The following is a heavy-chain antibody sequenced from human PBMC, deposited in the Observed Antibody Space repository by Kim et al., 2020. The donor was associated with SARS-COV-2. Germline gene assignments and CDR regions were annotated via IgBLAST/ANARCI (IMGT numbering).Heavy chain of an antibody. CDR3: VRASGSTTTTTLTGL. CDR1: GFTFGAYA. J-gene: IGHJ4*02. CDR2: ITSDGSSK. D-gene: IGHD3-10*01. V-gene: IGHV3-30*04. Sequence: GGSLRLSCAASGFTFGAYAIHWVRQAPGKGLEWVAVITSDGSSKAYANSVGGRFSISRDNSKNMVYLQVTFLRVEDTAVYYCVRASGSTTTTTLTGLWGQGHRVTVSS.